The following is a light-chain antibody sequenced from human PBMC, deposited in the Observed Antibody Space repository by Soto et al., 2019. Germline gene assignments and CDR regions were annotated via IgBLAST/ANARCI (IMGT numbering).Light chain of an antibody. J-gene: IGLJ1*01. CDR3: GSYTSSSTLV. Sequence: QSALTQPASVSGSPGQSITISCTGTSSDVGGYNYVSWYQQHPGKAPKLMIYDVSNRPSGVSNRFSGSKSGNTASLTISGLQAEDEADYYCGSYTSSSTLVFATGTKLTVL. V-gene: IGLV2-14*01. CDR1: SSDVGGYNY. CDR2: DVS.